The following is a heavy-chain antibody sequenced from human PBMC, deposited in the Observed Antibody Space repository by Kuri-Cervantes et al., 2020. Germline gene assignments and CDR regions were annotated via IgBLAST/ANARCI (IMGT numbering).Heavy chain of an antibody. CDR2: ISYDGSNK. V-gene: IGHV3-30*01. CDR3: ARAGYLSTPREFDY. D-gene: IGHD6-13*01. Sequence: GGSLRLSCAASGFTFSSYAMHWVRQAPGKGLEWVAVISYDGSNKYYADSVKGRFTISRDNSKNTLYLQMNSLRAEDTAVYYCARAGYLSTPREFDYWGQGTLVTVSS. J-gene: IGHJ4*02. CDR1: GFTFSSYA.